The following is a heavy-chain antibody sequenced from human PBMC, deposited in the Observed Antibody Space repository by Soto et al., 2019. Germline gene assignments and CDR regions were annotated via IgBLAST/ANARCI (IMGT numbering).Heavy chain of an antibody. CDR1: GFTFSSYA. J-gene: IGHJ4*02. CDR2: ISGSGGST. D-gene: IGHD3-3*01. V-gene: IGHV3-23*01. Sequence: GGSLRLSCAASGFTFSSYAMSWVRQAPGKGLEWVSAISGSGGSTYYADSVKGRFTISRDNSKNTLYLQMNSLRAEDTAVYYCAKVLPHYDFWSGYYTGLGICLDYWGQGTLVTVSS. CDR3: AKVLPHYDFWSGYYTGLGICLDY.